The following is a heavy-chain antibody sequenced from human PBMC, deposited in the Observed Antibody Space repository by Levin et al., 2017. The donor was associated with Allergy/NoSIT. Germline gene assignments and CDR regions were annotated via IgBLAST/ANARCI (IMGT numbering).Heavy chain of an antibody. Sequence: PGGSLRLSCAASGFTFSNYAISWVRQAPGKGLKWVSAITRFGGRTYYADSVKGRFTVSRDDSKNAVYLQMSSLRAEDTAVYYCGREFGGPGWYLADYWGQGTLVAVS. CDR3: GREFGGPGWYLADY. V-gene: IGHV3-23*01. CDR1: GFTFSNYA. D-gene: IGHD6-19*01. J-gene: IGHJ4*02. CDR2: ITRFGGRT.